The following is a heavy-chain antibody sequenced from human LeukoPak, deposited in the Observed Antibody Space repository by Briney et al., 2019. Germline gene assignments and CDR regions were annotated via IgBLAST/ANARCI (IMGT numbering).Heavy chain of an antibody. CDR1: GYTFTGYY. V-gene: IGHV1-2*02. D-gene: IGHD5-12*01. CDR2: INPNSGGT. Sequence: ASVKVSCKASGYTFTGYYMHWVRQAPGQGLEWMVWINPNSGGTNYAQKFQGRVTMTRDTSISTAYMELGRLRSDDTAVYYCARGKIVATMYYYDFDLFDYWGQGTLVTVSS. CDR3: ARGKIVATMYYYDFDLFDY. J-gene: IGHJ4*02.